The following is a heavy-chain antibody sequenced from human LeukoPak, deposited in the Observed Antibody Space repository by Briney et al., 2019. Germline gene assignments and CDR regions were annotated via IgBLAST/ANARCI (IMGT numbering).Heavy chain of an antibody. CDR3: ARDWSFWFDP. CDR2: ISAYNGNT. CDR1: GYTFTGNY. J-gene: IGHJ5*02. Sequence: ASVKVSCKASGYTFTGNYMHWVRQAPGQGLEWMGWISAYNGNTNYAQKLQGRVTMTTDTSTSTAYMELRSLRSDDTAVYYCARDWSFWFDPWGQGTLVTVSS. V-gene: IGHV1-18*04.